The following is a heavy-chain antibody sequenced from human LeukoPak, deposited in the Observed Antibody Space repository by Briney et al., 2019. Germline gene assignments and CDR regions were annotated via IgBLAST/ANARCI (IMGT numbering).Heavy chain of an antibody. J-gene: IGHJ4*02. V-gene: IGHV3-23*01. D-gene: IGHD3-22*01. Sequence: GGSLRLSCAASGFTFSSYAMSWVRQAPGKGLEWVSAISGSGGGTYYADSVKGRFTISRDNSKNTLYLQMNSLRAEDTAVYYCVKVTSSGYYNDYWGRGTLVTVSS. CDR1: GFTFSSYA. CDR2: ISGSGGGT. CDR3: VKVTSSGYYNDY.